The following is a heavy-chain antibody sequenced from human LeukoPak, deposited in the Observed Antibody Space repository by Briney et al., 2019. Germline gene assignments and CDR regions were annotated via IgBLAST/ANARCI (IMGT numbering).Heavy chain of an antibody. CDR3: AAQGGARLDYYYYYGMDV. CDR1: GYTFTGYY. J-gene: IGHJ6*02. Sequence: VASVKVSCKASGYTFTGYYMHWVRQAPGQGLEWMGRINPNSGGTNYAQKFQGRVTITADESTSTAYMELSSLRSEDTAVYYCAAQGGARLDYYYYYGMDVWGQGTTVTVSS. V-gene: IGHV1-2*06. D-gene: IGHD1-26*01. CDR2: INPNSGGT.